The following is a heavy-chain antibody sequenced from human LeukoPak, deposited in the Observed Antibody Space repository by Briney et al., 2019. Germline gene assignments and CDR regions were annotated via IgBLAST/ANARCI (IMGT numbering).Heavy chain of an antibody. J-gene: IGHJ3*02. CDR3: ASTGPSAYCGGDCYCQIDAFDI. CDR1: GYTLTSYY. Sequence: ASVKVSCKASGYTLTSYYMHWVRQAPGQGLEWMGIINPSGGSTSYAQKFQGRVTMTRDTSTSTVYMELSSLRSEDTAVYYGASTGPSAYCGGDCYCQIDAFDIWGQGTMVTVSS. CDR2: INPSGGST. V-gene: IGHV1-46*01. D-gene: IGHD2-21*02.